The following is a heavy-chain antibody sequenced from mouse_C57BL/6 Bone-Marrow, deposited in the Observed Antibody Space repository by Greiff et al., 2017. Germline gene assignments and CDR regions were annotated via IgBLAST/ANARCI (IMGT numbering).Heavy chain of an antibody. D-gene: IGHD1-1*01. CDR1: VYTFTSYW. V-gene: IGHV1-64*01. CDR2: IHPNSGST. J-gene: IGHJ2*01. CDR3: ARITAVVASFDY. Sequence: MQLQQPGAELVKPGASVKLSCKASVYTFTSYWMHWVKQRPGQGLEWIGMIHPNSGSTYYNEKFKSKATLTVDKSSSTAYMQLSSLTSEDSAVYYCARITAVVASFDYWGQGTTLTVSS.